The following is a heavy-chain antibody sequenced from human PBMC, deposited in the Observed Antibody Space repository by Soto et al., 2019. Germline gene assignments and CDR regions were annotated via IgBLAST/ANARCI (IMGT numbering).Heavy chain of an antibody. CDR1: GFTFSSSA. J-gene: IGHJ6*02. Sequence: GGSLRLSCAASGFTFSSSATSWVRQAPGKGLEWISAISASGGSTYYADSVKGRFTISRDNSKDTLYLQMNNLRAEDTAVYHCAKGPTIFGVVISYSFYYGLHVWGQGTTVTVSS. D-gene: IGHD3-3*01. CDR2: ISASGGST. V-gene: IGHV3-23*01. CDR3: AKGPTIFGVVISYSFYYGLHV.